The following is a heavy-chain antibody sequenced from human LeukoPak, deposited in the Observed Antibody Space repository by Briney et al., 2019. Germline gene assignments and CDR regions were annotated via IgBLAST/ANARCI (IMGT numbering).Heavy chain of an antibody. CDR3: TTDDPVNRS. Sequence: GGSLRLSCAASGFTFSNAWMSWVRQAPGKGLEWVGRIKRNADGGTTDYAAPVKGRFTISRDDSKTTLYLQMNSLKTEDTAMYYCTTDDPVNRSWGQGTLVTVSS. CDR2: IKRNADGGTT. D-gene: IGHD2/OR15-2a*01. CDR1: GFTFSNAW. V-gene: IGHV3-15*01. J-gene: IGHJ4*02.